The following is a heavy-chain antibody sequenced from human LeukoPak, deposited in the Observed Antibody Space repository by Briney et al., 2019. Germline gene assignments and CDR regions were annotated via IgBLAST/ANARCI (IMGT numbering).Heavy chain of an antibody. V-gene: IGHV3-21*01. CDR2: ISSSSSYI. J-gene: IGHJ3*02. CDR1: GFTFSSYS. Sequence: PGGSLRLSCAASGFTFSSYSMNWVRQAPGKGLEWVSSISSSSSYIYYADSVKGRFTISRDNAKNSLYLQMNSLRAEDTAVYYCARSFPGDSPVVPAANDAFDIWGQGTMVTVSS. CDR3: ARSFPGDSPVVPAANDAFDI. D-gene: IGHD2-2*01.